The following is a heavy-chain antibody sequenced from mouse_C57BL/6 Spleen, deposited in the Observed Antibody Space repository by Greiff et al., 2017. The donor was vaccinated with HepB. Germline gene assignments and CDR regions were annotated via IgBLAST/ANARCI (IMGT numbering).Heavy chain of an antibody. CDR3: TRLTGSYFDY. CDR2: IDPETGGT. Sequence: VQLQQSGAELVRPGASVTLSCKASGYTFTDYEMHWVKQTPVHGLEWIGAIDPETGGTAYNQKFKGKAILTADKSSSTAYMELRSLTSEDSAVYYCTRLTGSYFDYWGQGTTRTVSS. V-gene: IGHV1-15*01. CDR1: GYTFTDYE. J-gene: IGHJ2*01. D-gene: IGHD4-1*01.